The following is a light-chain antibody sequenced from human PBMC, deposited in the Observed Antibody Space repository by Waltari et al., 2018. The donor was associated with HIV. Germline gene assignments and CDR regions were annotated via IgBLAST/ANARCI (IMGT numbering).Light chain of an antibody. CDR1: SSDIGSYNY. V-gene: IGLV2-14*03. CDR2: DVT. Sequence: QSALTQPASVSGSLGQSLTFSCTGTSSDIGSYNYVSWYQQHPGKAPKIIMYDVTNRPSGVSNRFSGSKSGNTASLTISGLQAEDEADYYCTSFTSSSAWVFGGGTMLTVL. CDR3: TSFTSSSAWV. J-gene: IGLJ3*02.